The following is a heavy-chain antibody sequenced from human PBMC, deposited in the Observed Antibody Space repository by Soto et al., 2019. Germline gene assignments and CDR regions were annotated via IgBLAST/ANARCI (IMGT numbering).Heavy chain of an antibody. V-gene: IGHV1-3*01. J-gene: IGHJ6*02. CDR3: AMVDVYVTPSPQDV. D-gene: IGHD3-16*01. CDR2: INAGNGNT. Sequence: ASVKVSCKASGYTFTGYAMHWVRQAPGQRLEWMGWINAGNGNTKYSQKFQGRVTITRDTSASAAYMELSSLSSDDTAIYYCAMVDVYVTPSPQDVWGQGTTVTVSS. CDR1: GYTFTGYA.